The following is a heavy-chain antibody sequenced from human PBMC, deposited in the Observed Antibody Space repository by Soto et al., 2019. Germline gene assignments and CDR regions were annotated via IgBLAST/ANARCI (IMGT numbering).Heavy chain of an antibody. D-gene: IGHD4-4*01. J-gene: IGHJ6*02. Sequence: GGSLRLSCAASGFTFSSYSMNWVRQAPGKGLEWVSSISSSSSYIYYADSVKGRFTISRDNAKNSLYLQMNSLRAEDTAVYYCASQNRDYSNWYYYGMDVWGQGTTVTVSS. CDR1: GFTFSSYS. CDR3: ASQNRDYSNWYYYGMDV. CDR2: ISSSSSYI. V-gene: IGHV3-21*01.